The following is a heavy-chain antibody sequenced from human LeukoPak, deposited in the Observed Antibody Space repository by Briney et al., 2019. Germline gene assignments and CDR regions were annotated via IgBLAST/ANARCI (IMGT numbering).Heavy chain of an antibody. D-gene: IGHD6-13*01. CDR2: ISGSGGST. Sequence: PGGSLRLSCAASGFTFSSYAMSWVRQAPGKGLEWASAISGSGGSTYYADSVKGRFTISRDNSKNTLHLQMNSLRAEDTAVYYCAKDSSSWYDLSNFDYWGQGTLVTVSS. V-gene: IGHV3-23*01. CDR1: GFTFSSYA. CDR3: AKDSSSWYDLSNFDY. J-gene: IGHJ4*02.